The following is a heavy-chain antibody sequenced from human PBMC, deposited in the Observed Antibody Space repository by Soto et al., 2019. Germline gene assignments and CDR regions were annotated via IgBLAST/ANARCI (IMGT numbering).Heavy chain of an antibody. D-gene: IGHD6-19*01. J-gene: IGHJ4*02. CDR1: GSTFSSYA. V-gene: IGHV3-23*01. Sequence: GGSLRLSCAASGSTFSSYAMSWVRQAPGKGLEWVSAISGSGGSTYYADSVKGRFTISRDNSKNTLYLQMNSLRAEDTAVYYCAKVRRAVAGIHPLFDYWGQGTLVTSPQ. CDR2: ISGSGGST. CDR3: AKVRRAVAGIHPLFDY.